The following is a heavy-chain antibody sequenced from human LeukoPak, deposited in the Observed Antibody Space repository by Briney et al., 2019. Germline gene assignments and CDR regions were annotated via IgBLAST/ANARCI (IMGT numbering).Heavy chain of an antibody. CDR1: GFTFSSYG. CDR2: ISYDGSNK. Sequence: PGGSLRLSCAASGFTFSSYGMHWVRQAPGKGLEWVAVISYDGSNKYYADSVKGRFTISRDNSKNTLYLQMNSLRAEDTAVYYCAKGSLRYFDWLTRHRDYYGMDVWGQGTTVTVSS. J-gene: IGHJ6*02. D-gene: IGHD3-9*01. V-gene: IGHV3-30*18. CDR3: AKGSLRYFDWLTRHRDYYGMDV.